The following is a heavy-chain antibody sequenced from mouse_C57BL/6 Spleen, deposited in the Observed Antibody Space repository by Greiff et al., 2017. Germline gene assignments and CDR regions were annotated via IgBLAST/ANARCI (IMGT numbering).Heavy chain of an antibody. Sequence: EVKLMESGGGLVKPGGSLKLSCAASGFTFSSYAMSWVRQTPEKRLEWVATISDGGSYTYYPDNVKGRFTISRDHAKNNLYLQMSHLKSEDTAMYYCARDSLTTVVEGFAYWGQGTLVTVSA. CDR3: ARDSLTTVVEGFAY. J-gene: IGHJ3*01. CDR2: ISDGGSYT. CDR1: GFTFSSYA. V-gene: IGHV5-4*01. D-gene: IGHD1-1*01.